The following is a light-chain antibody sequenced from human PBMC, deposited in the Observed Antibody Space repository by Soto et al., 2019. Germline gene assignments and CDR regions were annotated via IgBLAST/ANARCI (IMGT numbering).Light chain of an antibody. V-gene: IGKV3-15*01. J-gene: IGKJ1*01. CDR3: HQYNTWPEWT. CDR1: QSVSSN. CDR2: GAS. Sequence: EIGMTQSPATLSGSPGERATLSCRANQSVSSNLAWYQQRPGQAPRLLIYGASSRATGIPARFSGSGSGTDFTLTISSLQSEDFTVYYCHQYNTWPEWTFGQGTKVDIK.